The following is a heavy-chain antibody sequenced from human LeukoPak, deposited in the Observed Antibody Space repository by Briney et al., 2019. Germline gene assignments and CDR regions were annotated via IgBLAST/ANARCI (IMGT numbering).Heavy chain of an antibody. CDR1: GGSISSGGYY. CDR3: ATSRQLWYIDAFDI. V-gene: IGHV4-30-2*01. Sequence: SETLSLTCTVSGGSISSGGYYWSWIRQPPGKGLEWIGYIYHSGSTYHNPSLKSRVTISVDRSKNQFSLKLSSVTAADTAVYYCATSRQLWYIDAFDIWGQGTMVTVSS. D-gene: IGHD5-18*01. J-gene: IGHJ3*02. CDR2: IYHSGST.